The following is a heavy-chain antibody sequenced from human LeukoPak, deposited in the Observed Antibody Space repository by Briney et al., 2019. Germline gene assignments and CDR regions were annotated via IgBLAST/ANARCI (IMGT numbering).Heavy chain of an antibody. D-gene: IGHD2-2*02. CDR3: ARDRVVVPAAISGGNWFDP. V-gene: IGHV4-39*07. CDR2: IYYSGST. Sequence: SETLSLTCTVSGGSISSSSYYWGWIRQPPGKGLEWIGSIYYSGSTYYNPSLRSRVTISVDRSKNQFSLKLSSVTAADTAVYYCARDRVVVPAAISGGNWFDPWAREPWSPSPQ. J-gene: IGHJ5*02. CDR1: GGSISSSSYY.